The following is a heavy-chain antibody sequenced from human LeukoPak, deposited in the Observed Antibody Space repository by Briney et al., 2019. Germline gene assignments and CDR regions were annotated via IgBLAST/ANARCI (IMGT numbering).Heavy chain of an antibody. CDR1: GFTFSSYG. J-gene: IGHJ3*02. D-gene: IGHD2-21*02. CDR2: ISGRGGRT. CDR3: AKGYRVTRAAFDI. Sequence: GGSLRLSCAASGFTFSSYGMHWVRQAPGKGLEWVSAISGRGGRTYYAESVKGRFTISRDNSKNTLYLQMNSLRAEDTAVYYCAKGYRVTRAAFDIWGQGTMVTVSS. V-gene: IGHV3-23*01.